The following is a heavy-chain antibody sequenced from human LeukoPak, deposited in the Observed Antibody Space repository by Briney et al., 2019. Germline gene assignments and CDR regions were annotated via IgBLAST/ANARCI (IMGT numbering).Heavy chain of an antibody. J-gene: IGHJ3*01. Sequence: GGSLRLSCAASGFILSSYAMHWVRQAPGKGLEWVAFTQHDGDDKYYADSVKGRFTISRDNAENTLYLQMNSLRAEDTAVYYCASLVRVNSPIRWGQGTMVTVSS. CDR3: ASLVRVNSPIR. CDR1: GFILSSYA. CDR2: TQHDGDDK. V-gene: IGHV3-30*02. D-gene: IGHD6-6*01.